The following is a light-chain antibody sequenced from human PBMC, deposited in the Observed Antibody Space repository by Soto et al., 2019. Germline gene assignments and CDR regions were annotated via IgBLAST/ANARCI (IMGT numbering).Light chain of an antibody. CDR3: QHHGT. CDR2: GAS. Sequence: EIVMTQSPATLSVSPGERATLSCRASQSVSSNLAWYQQKPGQAPRLLIYGASTRATGIPARFSGSGSGTEFTLTISSLQSEDFAVYYCQHHGTFVQGTKLEIK. CDR1: QSVSSN. J-gene: IGKJ2*02. V-gene: IGKV3-15*01.